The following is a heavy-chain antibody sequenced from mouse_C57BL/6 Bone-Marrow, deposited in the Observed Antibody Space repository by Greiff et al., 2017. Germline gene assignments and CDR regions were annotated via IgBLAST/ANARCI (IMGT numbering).Heavy chain of an antibody. D-gene: IGHD2-3*01. CDR1: GFNIKDDY. J-gene: IGHJ4*01. CDR3: TTTLYDGAMDY. CDR2: IDPENGDT. Sequence: VQLQQSGAELVRPGASVKLSCTASGFNIKDDYMHWVKQRPEQGLEWIGWIDPENGDTEYASKFQGKATITADTSSNTAYLQLSSLTSEDTAVYYCTTTLYDGAMDYWGQGTSVTVSS. V-gene: IGHV14-4*01.